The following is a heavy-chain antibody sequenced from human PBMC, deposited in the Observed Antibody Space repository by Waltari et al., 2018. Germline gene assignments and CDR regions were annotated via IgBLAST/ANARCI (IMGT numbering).Heavy chain of an antibody. D-gene: IGHD1-1*01. CDR3: ARDPPTGWRGDY. J-gene: IGHJ4*02. CDR1: GFTFSSYN. V-gene: IGHV3-21*01. CDR2: ISSSSSYR. Sequence: EVQLVESGGGLVKPGGSLRLSCAASGFTFSSYNMNWVRQAPGKGLEWVSCISSSSSYRYYADSVKGRFTISRDNAKNSLYLQINGLRAEDTAVYYCARDPPTGWRGDYWGQGTLVTVSS.